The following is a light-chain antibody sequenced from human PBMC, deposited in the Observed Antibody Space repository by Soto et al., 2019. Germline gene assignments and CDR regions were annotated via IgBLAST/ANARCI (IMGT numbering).Light chain of an antibody. V-gene: IGLV2-11*01. CDR3: SSYAGTYNFVL. CDR2: DVT. Sequence: QSALTQPRSVSGSPGQSVTISCTGSNSDIGAYNYVSWYQHYPGKAPQLIIYDVTQRPSGVPDRFSASKSGNTASLTISWLQAEDEADYFCSSYAGTYNFVLFGGGTKLTVL. J-gene: IGLJ2*01. CDR1: NSDIGAYNY.